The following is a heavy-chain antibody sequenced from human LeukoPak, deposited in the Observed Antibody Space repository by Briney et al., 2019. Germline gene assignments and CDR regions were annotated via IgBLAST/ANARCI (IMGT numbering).Heavy chain of an antibody. CDR2: FDPEDGET. CDR3: ARGWRIRFLEWPPLDY. D-gene: IGHD3-3*01. Sequence: ASVKVSCKVSGYTLTELSVHWVRQAPGKGLEWMGGFDPEDGETVYAQKFQGRVTMTEDTSTDTAYMELSSLRSEDTAVYYCARGWRIRFLEWPPLDYWGQGTLVTVSS. V-gene: IGHV1-24*01. CDR1: GYTLTELS. J-gene: IGHJ4*02.